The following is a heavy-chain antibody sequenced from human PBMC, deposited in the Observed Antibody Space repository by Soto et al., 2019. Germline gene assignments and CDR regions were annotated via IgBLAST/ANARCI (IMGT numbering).Heavy chain of an antibody. CDR1: GFSFTDYG. D-gene: IGHD3-10*01. Sequence: QVYLVESGGGVVQPGNSLRLSCAASGFSFTDYGMQWVRQAPGKGLEWVAGIWFDGSNEYYADSVKGRFTISRDNSKNMLYLQMSSLRDEDTAVYYCVRDYTFGTGTIYGHNWFDRWGQGTLVSVSS. CDR2: IWFDGSNE. CDR3: VRDYTFGTGTIYGHNWFDR. V-gene: IGHV3-33*01. J-gene: IGHJ5*02.